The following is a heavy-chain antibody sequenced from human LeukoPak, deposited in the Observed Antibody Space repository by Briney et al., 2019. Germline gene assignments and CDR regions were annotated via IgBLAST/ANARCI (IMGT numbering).Heavy chain of an antibody. CDR2: ISAYNGNT. J-gene: IGHJ4*02. D-gene: IGHD3-22*01. V-gene: IGHV1-18*01. Sequence: ASVKVSCKAPGYTFTSYGISWVRQAPGQGLEWMGWISAYNGNTNYAQKLQGRVTMTTDTSTSTAYMELRSLRSDDTAVYYCARDGAFYYDSSGYSFDYWGQGTLVTVSS. CDR3: ARDGAFYYDSSGYSFDY. CDR1: GYTFTSYG.